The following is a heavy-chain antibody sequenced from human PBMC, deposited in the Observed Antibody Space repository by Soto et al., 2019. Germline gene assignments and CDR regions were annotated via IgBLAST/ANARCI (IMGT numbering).Heavy chain of an antibody. J-gene: IGHJ4*02. CDR1: GGSIXTSSYY. CDR2: IYFNGNT. V-gene: IGHV4-39*01. CDR3: AKCGYSFTYLPFDS. Sequence: ETLSLTCTVSGGSIXTSSYYWGWFRQPPGKGLEWIGNIYFNGNTYYSPSLKSRVIISVSTSKNQFPLNLSSVTAADTAVYYCAKCGYSFTYLPFDSWGLGTLVTVSS. D-gene: IGHD5-18*01.